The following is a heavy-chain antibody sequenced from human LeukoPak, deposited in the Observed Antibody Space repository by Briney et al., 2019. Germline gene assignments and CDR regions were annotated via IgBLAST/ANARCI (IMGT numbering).Heavy chain of an antibody. J-gene: IGHJ4*02. D-gene: IGHD5-24*01. CDR2: IQYSGRT. Sequence: SETLSLTCSVSGGAISSFYWIWIRQPPRKGMEWIGCIQYSGRTENNPSLESRATISVDTSKTQFSLKLTSVTAADTAVYYCARGYGYNSEYWGQGTLVTVSP. CDR3: ARGYGYNSEY. V-gene: IGHV4-59*13. CDR1: GGAISSFY.